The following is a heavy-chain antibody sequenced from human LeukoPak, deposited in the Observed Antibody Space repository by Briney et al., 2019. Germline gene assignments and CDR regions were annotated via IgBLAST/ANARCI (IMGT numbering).Heavy chain of an antibody. Sequence: GGSLRLSCAVSGFTFSSYSMNWVHQAPGKGLEWVSSISSSSSYIYYADSVKGRFTISRDNAKNSLYLQMNSLRAEDTAVYYCARDVLSITMVRGVNYYGMDVWGQGTTVTVSS. CDR2: ISSSSSYI. D-gene: IGHD3-10*01. CDR1: GFTFSSYS. CDR3: ARDVLSITMVRGVNYYGMDV. V-gene: IGHV3-21*03. J-gene: IGHJ6*02.